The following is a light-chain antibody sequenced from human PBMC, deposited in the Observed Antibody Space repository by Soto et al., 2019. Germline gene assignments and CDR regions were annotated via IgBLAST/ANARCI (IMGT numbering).Light chain of an antibody. CDR3: SSYPGSSNV. V-gene: IGLV2-8*01. Sequence: QSVLTQPPSASGSPGQSVAISCTGTSSDVGGYNYVSWYQQHPGKAPKLMIYEVNKRPSGVPDRFSGSKSGNTASLTVSGRQAGNEADYSCSSYPGSSNVFGTGTKLTVL. CDR1: SSDVGGYNY. J-gene: IGLJ1*01. CDR2: EVN.